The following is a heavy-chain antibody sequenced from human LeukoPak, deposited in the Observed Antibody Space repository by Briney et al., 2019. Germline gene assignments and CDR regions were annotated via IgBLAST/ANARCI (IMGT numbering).Heavy chain of an antibody. CDR2: IKQDESEK. V-gene: IGHV3-7*01. CDR3: ARVYYQDSGTSYRHLDY. CDR1: GFTFRNYC. Sequence: GGSLRLSCAASGFTFRNYCMTWVRQVPGKGLEWVASIKQDESEKYFLDSVKVRFTISRDNAENSLYLQMNSLRAEDTAVYYCARVYYQDSGTSYRHLDYWGQGTLVTVSS. J-gene: IGHJ4*02. D-gene: IGHD3-22*01.